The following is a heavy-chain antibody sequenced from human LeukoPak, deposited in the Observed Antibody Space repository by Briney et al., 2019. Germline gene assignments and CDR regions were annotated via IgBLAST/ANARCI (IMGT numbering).Heavy chain of an antibody. CDR1: GGSFSGYY. V-gene: IGHV4-59*08. D-gene: IGHD2-15*01. CDR3: ARHFRSTQDYFDF. CDR2: IYNSGTS. Sequence: SETLSLTCTVSGGSFSGYYWTWIRQPPGKGLDWVANIYNSGTSNYNPSLRSRLTISVDTSKNQVSLRLTSVTAADTAIYYCARHFRSTQDYFDFWRQGILVTVSP. J-gene: IGHJ4*02.